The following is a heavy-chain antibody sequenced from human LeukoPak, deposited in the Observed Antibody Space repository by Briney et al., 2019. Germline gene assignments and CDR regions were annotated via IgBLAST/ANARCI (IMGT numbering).Heavy chain of an antibody. Sequence: GASLQISCKGSASSFTTYWIGWGRQLPGKGLDRMGIIYPGDSDTKYSPSFQGQVTISADKSISTAYPQWSSPKASHTAMYSCARARSGILGAFEIWGQGTIVTVSS. D-gene: IGHD1-14*01. CDR2: IYPGDSDT. V-gene: IGHV5-51*01. CDR1: ASSFTTYW. J-gene: IGHJ3*02. CDR3: ARARSGILGAFEI.